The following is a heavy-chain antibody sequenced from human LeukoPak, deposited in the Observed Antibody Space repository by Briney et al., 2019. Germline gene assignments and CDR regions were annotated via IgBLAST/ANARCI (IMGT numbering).Heavy chain of an antibody. CDR2: ISDSGGGT. Sequence: PGGSLRLSCAASGFTFNYYMSWVRQAPGKGLEWVSVISDSGGGTWYADSVKGRFTVSRDNSKNTPYLEMNSLRAEDTAVYYCAKYTRTLDYWGQGTLVTVSS. CDR3: AKYTRTLDY. V-gene: IGHV3-23*01. CDR1: GFTFNYY. J-gene: IGHJ4*02.